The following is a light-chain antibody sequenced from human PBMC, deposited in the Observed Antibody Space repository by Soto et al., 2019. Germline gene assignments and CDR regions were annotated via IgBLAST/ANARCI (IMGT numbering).Light chain of an antibody. CDR3: QPYGSSPPYT. CDR1: QRVSNNY. V-gene: IGKV3-20*01. J-gene: IGKJ2*01. CDR2: GSS. Sequence: EVVLTQSPGTLSLSPGERATLSCRASQRVSNNYFAWYQQKPGQAPRLLIFGSSDRATGIPDMFSGSGSGTDFTLTISRLEPEDFAVYYCQPYGSSPPYTFGQGTTLEIK.